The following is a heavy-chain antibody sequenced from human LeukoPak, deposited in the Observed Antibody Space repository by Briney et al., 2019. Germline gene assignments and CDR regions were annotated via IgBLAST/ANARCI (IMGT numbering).Heavy chain of an antibody. J-gene: IGHJ3*02. CDR3: ARDLKVTLYSYDYDAFDI. CDR2: IYYSGST. Sequence: SQTLSLTCTVSGGSISSSGYYWSWIRQHPGKGLEWIGYIYYSGSTYYNPSLKSRVTISVDTSKNQFSLKLSSVTAADTAVYYCARDLKVTLYSYDYDAFDIWGQGTMVTVSS. D-gene: IGHD5-18*01. V-gene: IGHV4-31*03. CDR1: GGSISSSGYY.